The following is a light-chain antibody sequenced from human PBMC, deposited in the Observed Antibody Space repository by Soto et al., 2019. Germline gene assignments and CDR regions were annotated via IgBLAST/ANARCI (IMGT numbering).Light chain of an antibody. CDR1: QSVSSSY. J-gene: IGKJ2*01. CDR2: GAS. V-gene: IGKV3-20*01. CDR3: QQYGTSPYT. Sequence: EIVLTQSPGTLSLSPGERATLSCMAGQSVSSSYLAWYQQKPGQAPRLLVYGASRRATGIPDRFSGSGSGTDFTLTINRLEPEDFAVFYCQQYGTSPYTFGQGTKLEI.